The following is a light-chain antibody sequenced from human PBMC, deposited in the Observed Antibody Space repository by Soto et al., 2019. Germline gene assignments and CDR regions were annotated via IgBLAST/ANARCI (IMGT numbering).Light chain of an antibody. J-gene: IGLJ1*01. CDR2: DVS. Sequence: QSALTQPASVSGSPGQSITISCTGTSSDVGGSNYVSWYQQHPGKAPKLMIYDVSNRPSGVSNLFSGSKSGNTASLTISGLQAEDEADYDCGSYSSSSTIYVFGTGTKLTVL. CDR1: SSDVGGSNY. V-gene: IGLV2-14*03. CDR3: GSYSSSSTIYV.